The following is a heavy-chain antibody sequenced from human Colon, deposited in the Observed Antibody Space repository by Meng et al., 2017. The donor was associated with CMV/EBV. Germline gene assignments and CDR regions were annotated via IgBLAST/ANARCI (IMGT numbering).Heavy chain of an antibody. CDR3: ARRYGAGDYGMDV. CDR1: GFTYTTYW. D-gene: IGHD3-10*01. V-gene: IGHV5-51*01. Sequence: GESLKISCGGSGFTYTTYWIAWVRQLPGKGLEWMGIIYPNDNDIRYSPSFHGQVTISADKSITTAYLQWSSLTASDTAIYYGARRYGAGDYGMDVWGLGTTVTVSS. CDR2: IYPNDNDI. J-gene: IGHJ6*02.